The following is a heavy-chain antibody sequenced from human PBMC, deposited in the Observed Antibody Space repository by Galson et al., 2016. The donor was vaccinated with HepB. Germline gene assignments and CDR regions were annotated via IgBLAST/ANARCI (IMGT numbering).Heavy chain of an antibody. CDR2: IYPGDSDT. J-gene: IGHJ5*02. Sequence: QSGAEVKKPGEALKISCKGSGYNFAKYWIGWARQMPGEGLEWMGIIYPGDSDTRYSPSFQGQVTISADRSNSTAYLQWSSLKASDTAMYYCARHSYDHTGNWFDPWGQGTLVTVSS. CDR1: GYNFAKYW. V-gene: IGHV5-51*01. CDR3: ARHSYDHTGNWFDP. D-gene: IGHD3-16*01.